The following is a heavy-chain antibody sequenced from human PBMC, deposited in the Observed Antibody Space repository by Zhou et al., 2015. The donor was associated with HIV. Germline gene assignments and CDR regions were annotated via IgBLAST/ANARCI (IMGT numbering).Heavy chain of an antibody. CDR3: ARPGVRGALSHDAFDI. CDR1: GYTFTGYY. Sequence: QVQLVQSGAEVKKPGASVKVSCKASGYTFTGYYMHWVRQAPGQGLEWMGWINPNSGGTNYAQKFQGWVTMTRDTSISTAYMELSRLRSDDTAVYYCARPGVRGALSHDAFDIWGQGTMVTVSS. D-gene: IGHD3-10*01. V-gene: IGHV1-2*04. J-gene: IGHJ3*02. CDR2: INPNSGGT.